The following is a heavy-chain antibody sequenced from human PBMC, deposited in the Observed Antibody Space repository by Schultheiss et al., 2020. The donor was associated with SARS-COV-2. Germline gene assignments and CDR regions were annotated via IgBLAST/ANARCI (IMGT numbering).Heavy chain of an antibody. D-gene: IGHD2-2*02. J-gene: IGHJ6*02. CDR1: GGSFSGYY. Sequence: SQTLSLTCAVYGGSFSGYYWSWIRQPAGKGLEWIGYIYYSGSTYYNPSLKSRVTISVDTSKNQFSLKLSSVTAADTAVYYCARDGYRRYCSSTSCYNYYYGMDVWGQGTTVTVSS. V-gene: IGHV4-59*06. CDR2: IYYSGST. CDR3: ARDGYRRYCSSTSCYNYYYGMDV.